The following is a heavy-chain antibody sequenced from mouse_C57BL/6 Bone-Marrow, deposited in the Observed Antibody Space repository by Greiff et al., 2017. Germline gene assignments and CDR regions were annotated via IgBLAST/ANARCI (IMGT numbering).Heavy chain of an antibody. Sequence: VQLQQSGPELVKPGASVKMSCKASGYTFTDYNMHWVKQSHGKSLEWIGYINPNNGGTSYNQKFKGKATLTVNKSSSTAYMELRSLTSEESAVYYCARTRYYYGSSYMGYWGQGTTLTVSS. CDR1: GYTFTDYN. D-gene: IGHD1-1*01. V-gene: IGHV1-22*01. CDR2: INPNNGGT. CDR3: ARTRYYYGSSYMGY. J-gene: IGHJ2*01.